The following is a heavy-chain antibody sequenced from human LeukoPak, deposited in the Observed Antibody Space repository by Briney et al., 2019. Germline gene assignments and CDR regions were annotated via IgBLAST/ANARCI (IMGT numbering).Heavy chain of an antibody. D-gene: IGHD6-13*01. CDR1: GDSISSGDYY. Sequence: SETLSLTCTVSGDSISSGDYYWTWIRQHPGKGLEWIGCSYYSGSTYYNLSLKRRVIISADTSKNHFSLKLSSVTAADTAVYYCARVREATIAPFFDYWGQGILVTVSS. V-gene: IGHV4-31*03. CDR2: SYYSGST. J-gene: IGHJ4*02. CDR3: ARVREATIAPFFDY.